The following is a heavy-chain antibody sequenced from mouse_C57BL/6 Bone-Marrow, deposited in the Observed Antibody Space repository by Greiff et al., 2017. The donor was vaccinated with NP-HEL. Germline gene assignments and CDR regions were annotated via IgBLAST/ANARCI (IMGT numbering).Heavy chain of an antibody. CDR1: GYTFTSYW. CDR3: ARSHYYGSSPYFDV. J-gene: IGHJ1*03. Sequence: QVQLQQPGAELVRPGTSVKLSCKASGYTFTSYWMHWVKQRPGQGLEWIGVIDPSDSYTNYTQKFKGKATMTVDTSSSTAYMQLSSLTSEDSAVYYCARSHYYGSSPYFDVWGTGTTVTVSS. CDR2: IDPSDSYT. D-gene: IGHD1-1*01. V-gene: IGHV1-59*01.